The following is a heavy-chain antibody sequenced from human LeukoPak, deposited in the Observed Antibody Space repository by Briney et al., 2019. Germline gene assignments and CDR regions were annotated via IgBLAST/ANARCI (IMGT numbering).Heavy chain of an antibody. V-gene: IGHV1-69*01. Sequence: AASVKVSCKASGGTFSSYAISWVRQAPGQGLEWMGGIIPIFGTANYAQKFKGRVTITADESTSTAYMELSSLRSEDTAVYYCASCDCYSNYLFWYFDYWGQGTLVTVSS. CDR1: GGTFSSYA. J-gene: IGHJ4*02. CDR3: ASCDCYSNYLFWYFDY. CDR2: IIPIFGTA. D-gene: IGHD4-11*01.